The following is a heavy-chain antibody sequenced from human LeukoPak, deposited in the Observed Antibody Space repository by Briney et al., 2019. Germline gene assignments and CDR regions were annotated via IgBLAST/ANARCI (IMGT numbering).Heavy chain of an antibody. Sequence: ASVKVSCKASGYTFTSYYMHWVRQAPGQGLEWMGIINPSGGSTSYAQKFQGRVTMTRDTSTSTVYMELSSLRSEDTAVYYCARDLKWGYCSSTSCYGAFDIWGQGTMVTVSS. CDR3: ARDLKWGYCSSTSCYGAFDI. CDR1: GYTFTSYY. CDR2: INPSGGST. V-gene: IGHV1-46*01. J-gene: IGHJ3*02. D-gene: IGHD2-2*01.